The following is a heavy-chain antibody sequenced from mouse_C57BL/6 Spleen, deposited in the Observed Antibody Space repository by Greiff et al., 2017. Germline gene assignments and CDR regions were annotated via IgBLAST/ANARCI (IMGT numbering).Heavy chain of an antibody. D-gene: IGHD3-2*02. V-gene: IGHV1-52*01. CDR3: ARDNTAQAFDD. Sequence: QVQLQQPGAELVRPGSSVKLSCKASGYTFTSYWMHWVKQRPIQGLEWIGNIDPSDSETHYNQKFKDKATLTVDKSSSTAYMQLSSLTSEDSAVYYCARDNTAQAFDDWGQGTTLTVSS. J-gene: IGHJ2*01. CDR2: IDPSDSET. CDR1: GYTFTSYW.